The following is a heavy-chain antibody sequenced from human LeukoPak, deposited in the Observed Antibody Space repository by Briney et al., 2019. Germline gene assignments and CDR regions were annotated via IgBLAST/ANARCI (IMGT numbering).Heavy chain of an antibody. CDR3: ANADLGYCSGGSCYLHYYYYGMDV. V-gene: IGHV3-23*01. D-gene: IGHD2-15*01. CDR1: GFTVSSNY. CDR2: ISGSGGST. Sequence: GGSLRLSCAASGFTVSSNYMSWVRQAPGKGLEWVSAISGSGGSTYYADSVKGRFTISRDNSKNTLYLQMNSLRAEDTAVYYCANADLGYCSGGSCYLHYYYYGMDVWGQGTTVTVSS. J-gene: IGHJ6*02.